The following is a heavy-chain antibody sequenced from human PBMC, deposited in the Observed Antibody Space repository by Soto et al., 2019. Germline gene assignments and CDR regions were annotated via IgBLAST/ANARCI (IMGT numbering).Heavy chain of an antibody. CDR1: GYTFTSYA. CDR2: INAGNGNT. CDR3: ARVVPNTKWEHYNY. J-gene: IGHJ4*02. D-gene: IGHD1-26*01. Sequence: GASVKVSCKASGYTFTSYAMHWVRQAPGQRLEWMGWINAGNGNTKYSQKFQGRVTITRDTSASTAYMELSSLGSEDTAVYYCARVVPNTKWEHYNYWGQGTLVTVSS. V-gene: IGHV1-3*01.